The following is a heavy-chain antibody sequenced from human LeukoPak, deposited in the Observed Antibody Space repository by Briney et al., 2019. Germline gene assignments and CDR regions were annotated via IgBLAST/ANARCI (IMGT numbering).Heavy chain of an antibody. Sequence: GGSLRLSCAASGFTFSSYGMHWVRQAPGKGLEWVAFIRYDGSNKYYADSVKGRFTISRDNSKSTLYLQMKSLRAEDTAVYYCAKGGGYEAQYYYYYLDVWGKGTTVTISS. CDR3: AKGGGYEAQYYYYYLDV. J-gene: IGHJ6*03. CDR1: GFTFSSYG. CDR2: IRYDGSNK. V-gene: IGHV3-30*02. D-gene: IGHD5-12*01.